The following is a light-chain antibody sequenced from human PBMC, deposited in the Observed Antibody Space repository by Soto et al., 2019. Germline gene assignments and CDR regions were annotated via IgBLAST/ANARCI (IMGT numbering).Light chain of an antibody. Sequence: SHELTQPPSVSVAPGQTARITCGGDGIGSKSVHWYQQKPGQAPLLVVYDDSDRPSGTPERFSGSNSGNTATLTISRVEAGAEADYYCQVWDSSGGHQGYVFGTGTKVTVL. CDR3: QVWDSSGGHQGYV. V-gene: IGLV3-21*02. CDR2: DDS. CDR1: GIGSKS. J-gene: IGLJ1*01.